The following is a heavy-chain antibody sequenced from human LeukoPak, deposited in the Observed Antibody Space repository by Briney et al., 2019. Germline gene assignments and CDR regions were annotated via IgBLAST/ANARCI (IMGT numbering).Heavy chain of an antibody. Sequence: GGSLRLSCAASGFTVSGNYMSWVRQAPGKGLEWLSVIHRGGNTYYADSMKGRFTISRDNSKNTVFLQMDSLRAEDTAVYYCARDPGYGLGVDYGDYWGQGTLVTVSS. J-gene: IGHJ4*02. V-gene: IGHV3-66*01. CDR2: IHRGGNT. CDR1: GFTVSGNY. CDR3: ARDPGYGLGVDYGDY. D-gene: IGHD3-10*01.